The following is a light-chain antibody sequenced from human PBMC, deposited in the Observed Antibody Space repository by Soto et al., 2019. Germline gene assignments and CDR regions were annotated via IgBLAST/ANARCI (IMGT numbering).Light chain of an antibody. J-gene: IGKJ4*01. CDR2: DAS. CDR1: QDISSY. Sequence: EIVLRQSPGTLSLSPGERATLSCRASQDISSYLGWYQQKPGQAPRLLIYDASNRATGIPARFSGSGSGTDFTLTISSLEPADFAVYYCQQRSNWPLTFGGGTKVDIK. V-gene: IGKV3-11*01. CDR3: QQRSNWPLT.